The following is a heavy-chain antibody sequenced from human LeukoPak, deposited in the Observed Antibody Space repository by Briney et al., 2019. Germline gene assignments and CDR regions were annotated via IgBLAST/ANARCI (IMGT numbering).Heavy chain of an antibody. D-gene: IGHD1-7*01. V-gene: IGHV4-59*08. CDR3: AGQLELRYYGMDV. CDR2: IYYSGST. J-gene: IGHJ6*02. Sequence: SETLSLTCTVSGGSISSYYWSWIRQPPGKGLEWIGYIYYSGSTNYNPSLKSRVIISVDTSKNQFSLKLSSVTAADTAVYYCAGQLELRYYGMDVWGQGTTVTVSS. CDR1: GGSISSYY.